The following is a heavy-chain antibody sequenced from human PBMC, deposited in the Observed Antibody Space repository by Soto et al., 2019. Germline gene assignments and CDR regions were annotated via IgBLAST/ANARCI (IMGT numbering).Heavy chain of an antibody. CDR1: GFTFNNFY. CDR3: AYLYSFGDRSSFDY. J-gene: IGHJ4*02. CDR2: INPSGGST. V-gene: IGHV1-46*02. Sequence: ASVKVSCKSSGFTFNNFYLHWVRQAPGQGLEWMGIINPSGGSTSYAQKFLGRVTMTRDTSKNTVYMELSSLTSDDTAIYFCAYLYSFGDRSSFDYWGQGTLVTVSS. D-gene: IGHD2-21*02.